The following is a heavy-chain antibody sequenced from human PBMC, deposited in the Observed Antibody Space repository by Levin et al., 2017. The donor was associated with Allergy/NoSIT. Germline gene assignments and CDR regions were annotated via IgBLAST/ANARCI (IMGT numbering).Heavy chain of an antibody. CDR3: ARRTHVWGTLDL. CDR2: IIPIVGVP. Sequence: PGGSQRLSCKASGGTFINYSFSWVRQAPGQGLEWLGKIIPIVGVPNYAQKFQGRVTITADRSTSTAYLELRSLRSEDTAVYYCARRTHVWGTLDLWGQGTLVTVSS. J-gene: IGHJ5*02. V-gene: IGHV1-69*02. CDR1: GGTFINYS. D-gene: IGHD3-16*01.